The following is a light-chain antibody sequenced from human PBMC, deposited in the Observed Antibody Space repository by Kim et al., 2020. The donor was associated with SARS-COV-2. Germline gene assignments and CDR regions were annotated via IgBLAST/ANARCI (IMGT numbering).Light chain of an antibody. CDR3: HQFYATPLT. CDR2: WAS. CDR1: QSLFASSNYTYF. V-gene: IGKV4-1*01. J-gene: IGKJ4*01. Sequence: ATINCKSSQSLFASSNYTYFLVWYQQKPGPPPKVLIYWASTRESGVPDRFSGSGSGTDFTLTINSLQAEDVAVYYCHQFYATPLTFGGGTKVDIK.